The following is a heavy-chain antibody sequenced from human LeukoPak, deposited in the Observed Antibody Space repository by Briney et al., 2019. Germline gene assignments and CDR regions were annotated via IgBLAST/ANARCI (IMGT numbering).Heavy chain of an antibody. CDR3: AREGGVADIYYYYYYMDV. CDR1: GFTFSSYS. CDR2: INHSGST. Sequence: GSLRLSCAASGFTFSSYSMNWVRQAPGKGLEWIGEINHSGSTNYNPSLKSRVTISVDTSKNQFSLKLSSVTAADTAVYYCAREGGVADIYYYYYYMDVWGKGTTVTVSS. D-gene: IGHD3-16*01. J-gene: IGHJ6*03. V-gene: IGHV4-34*01.